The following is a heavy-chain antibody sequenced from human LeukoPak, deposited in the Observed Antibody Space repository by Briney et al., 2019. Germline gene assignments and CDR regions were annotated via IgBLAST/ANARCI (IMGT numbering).Heavy chain of an antibody. CDR3: ARDPLDVEYCSSTSCSSP. CDR2: ISSSSSYI. Sequence: GGSLRLSCAASGFTFSSYSMNWVRQAPGKGLEWVSSISSSSSYIYYADSVKGRFTISRDNAKNSLYLQMNSLRAEDTAVYYCARDPLDVEYCSSTSCSSPWGQGTLVTVSS. CDR1: GFTFSSYS. J-gene: IGHJ5*02. D-gene: IGHD2-2*01. V-gene: IGHV3-21*01.